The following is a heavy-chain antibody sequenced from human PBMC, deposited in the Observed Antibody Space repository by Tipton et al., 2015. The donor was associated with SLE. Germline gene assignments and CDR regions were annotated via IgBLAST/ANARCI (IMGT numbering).Heavy chain of an antibody. CDR2: A. V-gene: IGHV1-69*05. Sequence: ANYAQRFQGRVTFTTDESTSTAYMELSSLRSEDTAVYYCARDFWTYNIYYFYGMDVWGQGTTVTVSS. D-gene: IGHD3/OR15-3a*01. J-gene: IGHJ6*02. CDR3: ARDFWTYNIYYFYGMDV.